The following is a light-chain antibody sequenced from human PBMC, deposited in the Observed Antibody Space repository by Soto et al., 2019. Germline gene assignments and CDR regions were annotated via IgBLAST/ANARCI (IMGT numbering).Light chain of an antibody. CDR2: EVS. V-gene: IGLV2-14*01. J-gene: IGLJ1*01. Sequence: QSALTQPASVSGSPGQSITISCTGTSSDVGGYDYVSWYQLHPGKAPKLMVFEVSNRPSGVSYRFSGSKSGNTASLTISGLQAEDEADYYCSSYAGTSYIVFGSGTKLTVL. CDR3: SSYAGTSYIV. CDR1: SSDVGGYDY.